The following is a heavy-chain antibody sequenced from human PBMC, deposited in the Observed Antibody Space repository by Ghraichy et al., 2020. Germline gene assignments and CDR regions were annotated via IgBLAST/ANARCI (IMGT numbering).Heavy chain of an antibody. CDR3: ARDYNYYDSSAKEDYYMDV. CDR2: ISYDGSNK. CDR1: GFTFSSYA. Sequence: GESLNISCAASGFTFSSYAMHWVRQAPGKGLEWVAVISYDGSNKYYADSVKGRFTISRDNSKNTLYLQMNSLRAEDTAVYYCARDYNYYDSSAKEDYYMDVWGKGTTVTVSS. J-gene: IGHJ6*03. D-gene: IGHD3-22*01. V-gene: IGHV3-30-3*01.